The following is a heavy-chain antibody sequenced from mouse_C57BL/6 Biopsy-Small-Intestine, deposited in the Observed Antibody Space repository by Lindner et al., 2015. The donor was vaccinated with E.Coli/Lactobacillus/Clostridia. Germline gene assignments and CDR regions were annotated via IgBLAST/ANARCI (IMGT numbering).Heavy chain of an antibody. D-gene: IGHD2-5*01. CDR1: GFTFSSHA. CDR2: ITDGGSYS. CDR3: VRASYSNYGAMDY. V-gene: IGHV5-4*01. Sequence: VQLQESGGGLVKPGGSLKLSCAASGFTFSSHAMSWIRQTPEKQLEWVATITDGGSYSYYPDNLKGRFTISRDNAKNNLYLQMSHLKSEDTAMYYCVRASYSNYGAMDYWGQGTSVTVSS. J-gene: IGHJ4*01.